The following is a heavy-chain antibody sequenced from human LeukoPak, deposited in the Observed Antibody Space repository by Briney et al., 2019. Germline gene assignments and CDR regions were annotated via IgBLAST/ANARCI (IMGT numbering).Heavy chain of an antibody. V-gene: IGHV3-33*01. D-gene: IGHD1-26*01. CDR3: ATRTRGKSGSPYYYYGMDV. CDR1: GFTFSSYG. CDR2: IWFDGSNK. J-gene: IGHJ6*02. Sequence: GGSLRLSCAASGFTFSSYGMHWVRQAPGKGLEWVAVIWFDGSNKYYADSVKGRFTISRDNSKNTLYLQMNSLRAENTAVYYCATRTRGKSGSPYYYYGMDVWGQGTTVTVSS.